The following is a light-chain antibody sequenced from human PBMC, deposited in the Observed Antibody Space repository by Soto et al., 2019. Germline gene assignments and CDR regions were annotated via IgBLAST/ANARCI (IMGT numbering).Light chain of an antibody. Sequence: DIQMTQTPSSLSASVGDRVTITCRASRTLSSDINWYQQKPGQAPKFLIYAASSLHSGVPSRFSGSGSGTDFTLTISDLQPEDSVTYYCQQTYSVPWTFGQGTKVEV. CDR3: QQTYSVPWT. CDR2: AAS. V-gene: IGKV1-39*01. J-gene: IGKJ1*01. CDR1: RTLSSD.